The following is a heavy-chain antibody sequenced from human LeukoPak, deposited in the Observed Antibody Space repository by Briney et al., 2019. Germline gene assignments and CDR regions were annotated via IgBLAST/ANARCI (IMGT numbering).Heavy chain of an antibody. V-gene: IGHV3-33*01. J-gene: IGHJ3*02. CDR3: ARKGGNQAFDI. CDR1: GFTFSSYG. CDR2: IWYDGSNK. Sequence: GGSLRLSCAASGFTFSSYGMPWVRQAPGKGLEWVAVIWYDGSNKYYADSVKGRFTISRDNSKNTLYLQMNSLRAEDTAVYYCARKGGNQAFDIWGQGTMVTVSS. D-gene: IGHD3-16*01.